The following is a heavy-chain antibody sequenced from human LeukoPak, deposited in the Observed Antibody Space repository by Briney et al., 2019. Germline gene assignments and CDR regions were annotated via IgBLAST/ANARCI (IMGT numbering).Heavy chain of an antibody. J-gene: IGHJ4*02. CDR1: GFTFSSYA. Sequence: PGGSLRLSCAASGFTFSSYAMSWVRQAPGKGLEWVSAISGSGGSTYYADSVKGRFTISRDNAKNSLYLQMNSLRAEDTALYYCAKDRRGSYSGFDYWGQGTLVTVSS. CDR2: ISGSGGST. CDR3: AKDRRGSYSGFDY. D-gene: IGHD1-26*01. V-gene: IGHV3-23*01.